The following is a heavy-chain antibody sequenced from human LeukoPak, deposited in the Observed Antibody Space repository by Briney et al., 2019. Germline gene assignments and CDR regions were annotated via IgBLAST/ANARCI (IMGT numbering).Heavy chain of an antibody. V-gene: IGHV4-34*01. CDR3: ARGGVVRGVPYNWFGP. CDR1: GGSFSGYY. Sequence: SETLSLTCAVYGGSFSGYYWSWIRQPPGKGLEWIGEINHSGSTNYNPSLKSRVTISVDTSKNQFSLKLSSVTAADTAVYYCARGGVVRGVPYNWFGPWGQGTLVTVSS. J-gene: IGHJ5*02. D-gene: IGHD3-10*01. CDR2: INHSGST.